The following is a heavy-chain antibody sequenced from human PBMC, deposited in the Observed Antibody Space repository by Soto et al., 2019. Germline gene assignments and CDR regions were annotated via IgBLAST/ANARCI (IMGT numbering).Heavy chain of an antibody. J-gene: IGHJ4*02. CDR3: AKAAADPFDY. Sequence: QVQLVESGGGVVQPGRSLRLSCAASGFTFSSYGMHWVRQAPGKGLEWVAVISYHGSNKYYADSVKGRFTISRDNSKNTLYLQMNSLRAEDTYVYYCAKAAADPFDYWGQGTLVTVSS. D-gene: IGHD6-13*01. CDR2: ISYHGSNK. V-gene: IGHV3-30*18. CDR1: GFTFSSYG.